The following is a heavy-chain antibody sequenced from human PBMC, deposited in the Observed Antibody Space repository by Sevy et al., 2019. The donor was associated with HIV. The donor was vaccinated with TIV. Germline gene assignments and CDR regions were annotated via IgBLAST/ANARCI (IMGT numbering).Heavy chain of an antibody. CDR1: GFTFSSYA. J-gene: IGHJ4*02. V-gene: IGHV3-23*01. Sequence: GGSLRLSCAASGFTFSSYAMSWVRQAPGKGLEWVAAIRGSGGSTYYADSVKGPFTISRDNTKNTLYLQMNSLRAEDTAVYYSAKDRPWIQLWLFFDYWGQGTLVTVSS. CDR3: AKDRPWIQLWLFFDY. D-gene: IGHD5-18*01. CDR2: IRGSGGST.